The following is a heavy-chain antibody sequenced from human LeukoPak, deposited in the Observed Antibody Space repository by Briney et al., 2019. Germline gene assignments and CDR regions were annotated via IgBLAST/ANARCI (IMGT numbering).Heavy chain of an antibody. V-gene: IGHV3-53*01. CDR1: GFTVSGNF. Sequence: TGGSLRLSCAASGFTVSGNFMSWVRQAPGKGLEWVSIIYSGGSTYYADSVKGRFTISRDNSKNTLYLQMNSLRAEDTAVYYCARDYYYYGMDVWGQGTTVTVSS. CDR2: IYSGGST. J-gene: IGHJ6*02. CDR3: ARDYYYYGMDV.